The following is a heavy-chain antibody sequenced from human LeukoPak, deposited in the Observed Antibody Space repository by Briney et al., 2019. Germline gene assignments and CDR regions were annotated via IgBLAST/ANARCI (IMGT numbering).Heavy chain of an antibody. Sequence: KSSETLSLTCAVSGGSISSSNWWSWVRQPPGKGLEWIGEIYHSGSTNYNPSLKSRVTISVDKSKNQFSLKLSSVTAADTAVYYCASGDSSGSIFDYWGQGTLVTVSS. D-gene: IGHD3-22*01. CDR1: GGSISSSNW. CDR2: IYHSGST. J-gene: IGHJ4*02. CDR3: ASGDSSGSIFDY. V-gene: IGHV4-4*02.